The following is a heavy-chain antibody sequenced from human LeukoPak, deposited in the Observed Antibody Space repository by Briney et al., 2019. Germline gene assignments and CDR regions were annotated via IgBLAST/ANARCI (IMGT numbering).Heavy chain of an antibody. CDR1: GGSFSGYY. J-gene: IGHJ4*02. Sequence: PSETLSLTCAVFGGSFSGYYWSWIRQPPGKGLEWIGEINHSGSTNYNPSLKSRVTISVDTSKNQFSLKLSSVTAADTAVYYCARDGGATVVTRPFDYWGQGTLVIVSS. V-gene: IGHV4-34*01. CDR2: INHSGST. D-gene: IGHD4-23*01. CDR3: ARDGGATVVTRPFDY.